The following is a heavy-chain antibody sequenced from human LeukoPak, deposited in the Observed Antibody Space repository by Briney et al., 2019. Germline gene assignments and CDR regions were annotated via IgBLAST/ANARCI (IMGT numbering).Heavy chain of an antibody. Sequence: GGSLRLSCAVSGFTFSSYSMNWVRQAPGKGLEWVSSISSSSSYIFYADSVKGRFTISGDNAKTSLYLQMNSLRAEDTAMYYCAKDFKSGDGKWEVDFWGQGTLVTVSS. J-gene: IGHJ4*02. CDR1: GFTFSSYS. CDR2: ISSSSSYI. V-gene: IGHV3-21*04. D-gene: IGHD1-26*01. CDR3: AKDFKSGDGKWEVDF.